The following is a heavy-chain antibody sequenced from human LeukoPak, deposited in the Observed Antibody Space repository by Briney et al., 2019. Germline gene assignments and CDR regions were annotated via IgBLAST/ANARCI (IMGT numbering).Heavy chain of an antibody. CDR3: ARDSLWFGDAY. D-gene: IGHD3-10*01. V-gene: IGHV4-34*01. CDR2: INHSGST. CDR1: GGSFSGYY. J-gene: IGHJ4*02. Sequence: TSETLSLTCAAYGGSFSGYYWSWIRQPPGKGLEWIGEINHSGSTNYNPSLKSRVTISVDTSKNQFSLKLSSVTAAGTAVYYCARDSLWFGDAYWGQGTLVTVSS.